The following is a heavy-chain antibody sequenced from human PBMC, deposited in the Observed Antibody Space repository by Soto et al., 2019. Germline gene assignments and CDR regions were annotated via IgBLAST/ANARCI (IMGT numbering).Heavy chain of an antibody. CDR2: ISSSGKTI. J-gene: IGHJ4*02. D-gene: IGHD5-12*01. Sequence: XGSLRLSCAASGFIFSNYEMNWVRQAPGKGLEWVSYISSSGKTIYYADSVKGRFTISRDNAKNSLYLQMNSLRTEDTAVYYCARDQEKYRGSDLGIDYWGQGTLVTVSS. CDR1: GFIFSNYE. CDR3: ARDQEKYRGSDLGIDY. V-gene: IGHV3-48*03.